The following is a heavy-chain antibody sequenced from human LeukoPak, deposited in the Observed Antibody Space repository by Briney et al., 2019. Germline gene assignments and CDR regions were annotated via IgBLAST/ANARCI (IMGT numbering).Heavy chain of an antibody. Sequence: SGGSLRLSCSASGFIFSPYAMHWVRQAPGKGLEYVSAISSDGGGTYYADSVKGRFTISRDNSKNTLYLQMSRLRVEDTAVYYCVKYSDGSYLDWGQGTLVTVSS. CDR2: ISSDGGGT. J-gene: IGHJ4*02. CDR1: GFIFSPYA. D-gene: IGHD6-25*01. V-gene: IGHV3-64D*06. CDR3: VKYSDGSYLD.